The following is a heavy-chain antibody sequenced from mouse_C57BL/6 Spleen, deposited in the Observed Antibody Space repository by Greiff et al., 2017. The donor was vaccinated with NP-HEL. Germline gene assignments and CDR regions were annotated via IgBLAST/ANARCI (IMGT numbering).Heavy chain of an antibody. CDR1: GYTFTSYW. CDR2: IDPSDSYT. Sequence: QVQLQQPGAELVKPGASVKLSCKASGYTFTSYWMQWVKQRPGQGLEWIGEIDPSDSYTNYNQKFKGKATLTVDTSSSTAYMQLSSLTSEDSAVYYWARGGTPPYAYWGQGTLVTVSA. V-gene: IGHV1-50*01. J-gene: IGHJ3*01. D-gene: IGHD2-14*01. CDR3: ARGGTPPYAY.